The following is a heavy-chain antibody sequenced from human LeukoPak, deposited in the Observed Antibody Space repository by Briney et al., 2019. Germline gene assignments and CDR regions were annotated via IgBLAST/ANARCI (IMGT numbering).Heavy chain of an antibody. Sequence: GGSLRLSCAASGFTFSSYWMSWVRQAPGKGLEWVANINQDGREKYYVDSVKGRFTISRDNAKNSLYLQMNSLRAEDTAVYYCARDMNRHYFDCWGQGTLVTVSS. CDR1: GFTFSSYW. CDR2: INQDGREK. J-gene: IGHJ4*02. CDR3: ARDMNRHYFDC. V-gene: IGHV3-7*05. D-gene: IGHD2/OR15-2a*01.